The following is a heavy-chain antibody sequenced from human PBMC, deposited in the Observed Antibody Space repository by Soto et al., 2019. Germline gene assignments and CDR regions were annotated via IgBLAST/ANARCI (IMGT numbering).Heavy chain of an antibody. J-gene: IGHJ4*02. D-gene: IGHD6-6*01. CDR1: GFTFSSYG. CDR3: ARTYSSSFGADY. V-gene: IGHV3-33*01. Sequence: QVQLVESGGGVVQPGRSLRLSCAASGFTFSSYGMHWVRQAPGKGLERVAVIWDDGSNKYYADSVKGPVTISRDKSKNALYRQMNSLRAEDTAVYYCARTYSSSFGADYWGQGTLVTVSS. CDR2: IWDDGSNK.